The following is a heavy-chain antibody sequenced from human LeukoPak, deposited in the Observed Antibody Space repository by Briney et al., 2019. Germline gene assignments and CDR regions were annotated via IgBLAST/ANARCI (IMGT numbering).Heavy chain of an antibody. D-gene: IGHD3-9*01. CDR2: INTSGST. Sequence: SETLSLTCTVSGGSISSYYWSWIRQPAGQGLEWSVRINTSGSTNYNPSLRRRVTVSVDTSKNQLSLKLGSVTAADKAVYYCARGRYLDWLFFPDDAFDIWGQGTMVTVSS. V-gene: IGHV4-4*07. CDR3: ARGRYLDWLFFPDDAFDI. J-gene: IGHJ3*02. CDR1: GGSISSYY.